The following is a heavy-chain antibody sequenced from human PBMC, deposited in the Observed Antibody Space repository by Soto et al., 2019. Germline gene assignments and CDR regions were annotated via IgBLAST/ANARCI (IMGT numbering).Heavy chain of an antibody. CDR3: ARSLEQLEXPNYYYYYMDV. CDR1: GCSISSGSYY. J-gene: IGHJ6*03. D-gene: IGHD6-6*01. CDR2: IYYSGST. V-gene: IGHV4-39*01. Sequence: PSETLSLTCTVSGCSISSGSYYWGWIRQPPGKGLEWIGSIYYSGSTYYNPSLKSRVTISVDTSKNQFSLKLSSVTAADTAVYYCARSLEQLEXPNYYYYYMDVWGKGTTVS.